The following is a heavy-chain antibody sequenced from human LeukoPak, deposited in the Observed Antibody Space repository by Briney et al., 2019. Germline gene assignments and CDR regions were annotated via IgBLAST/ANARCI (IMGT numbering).Heavy chain of an antibody. D-gene: IGHD2-2*01. CDR2: INPNSGGT. J-gene: IGHJ5*02. V-gene: IGHV1-2*02. Sequence: ASVKVSCKASGYTFTGYYMHWVRQAPGQGLEWMGWINPNSGGTNYAQKFQGRVTMTRDTSISTAYMELSSLRSEDTAVYYCARVVTPRYCSTTSCYWKGWFDPWGQGTLVTVSS. CDR3: ARVVTPRYCSTTSCYWKGWFDP. CDR1: GYTFTGYY.